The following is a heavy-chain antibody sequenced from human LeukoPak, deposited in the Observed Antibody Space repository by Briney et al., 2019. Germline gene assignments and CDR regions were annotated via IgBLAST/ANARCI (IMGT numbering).Heavy chain of an antibody. CDR2: MNPNSGNT. V-gene: IGHV1-8*01. CDR3: ARGIDYYDSSGSYYYMDV. J-gene: IGHJ6*03. CDR1: GYTFTSYD. Sequence: ASVKVSCKASGYTFTSYDINWVRQATGQGLEWMGWMNPNSGNTGYAQKFQGRVTMTRNTSISTAYMELSSLRSEDMAVYYCARGIDYYDSSGSYYYMDVWGKGTTVTVSS. D-gene: IGHD3-22*01.